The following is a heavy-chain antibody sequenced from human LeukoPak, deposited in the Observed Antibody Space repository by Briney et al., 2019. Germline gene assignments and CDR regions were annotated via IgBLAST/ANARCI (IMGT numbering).Heavy chain of an antibody. J-gene: IGHJ2*01. CDR1: GGTFSSYA. CDR3: ARGEMATISNNWYFDP. V-gene: IGHV1-69*04. CDR2: IIPILGIA. Sequence: SVKVSCKASGGTFSSYAISWVRQAPGQGLEWMGRIIPILGIANYAQKFQGRVTITADKSTSTAYMELSSLRSEDTAVYYCARGEMATISNNWYFDPWGRGTLVTVSS. D-gene: IGHD5-12*01.